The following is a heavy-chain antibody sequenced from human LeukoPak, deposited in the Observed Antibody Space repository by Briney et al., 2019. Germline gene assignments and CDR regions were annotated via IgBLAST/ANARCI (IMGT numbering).Heavy chain of an antibody. D-gene: IGHD1-26*01. CDR3: ARTGIVGATSAFDI. CDR1: GGSFSGYY. Sequence: PSETLSLTCAVYGGSFSGYYWSWIRQHPGKGLEWIGYIYYSGSTYYNPSLKSRVTISVDTSKNQFSLKLSSVTAADTAVYYCARTGIVGATSAFDIWGQGTMVTVSS. V-gene: IGHV4-31*11. J-gene: IGHJ3*02. CDR2: IYYSGST.